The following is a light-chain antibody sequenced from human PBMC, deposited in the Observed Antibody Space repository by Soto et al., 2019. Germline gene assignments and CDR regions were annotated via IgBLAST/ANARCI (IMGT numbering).Light chain of an antibody. V-gene: IGKV1-5*03. J-gene: IGKJ1*01. CDR2: KAS. Sequence: DIQMTQSSATLSASVGYRVTSTCRASQSISSWLAWYQQKPGKAPKLLIYKASSLESGVPSRFSGSGSGTEFTLTISSLQPDDFASYYCQQYNRYSQTFGQGTKVDIK. CDR1: QSISSW. CDR3: QQYNRYSQT.